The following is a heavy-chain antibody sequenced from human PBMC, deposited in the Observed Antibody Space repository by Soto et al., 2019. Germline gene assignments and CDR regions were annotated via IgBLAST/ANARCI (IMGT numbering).Heavy chain of an antibody. Sequence: PGGSLRLSCTASGFTFGGYAMSWFRQAPGKGLEWVGFIRSKAYGGTTEYAASVKGRFTISRDDSKSIAYLQMNSLKTEDTAVYYCTRDYDFWSGYYNWDYWGQGTLVTVSS. CDR2: IRSKAYGGTT. CDR3: TRDYDFWSGYYNWDY. V-gene: IGHV3-49*03. CDR1: GFTFGGYA. J-gene: IGHJ4*02. D-gene: IGHD3-3*01.